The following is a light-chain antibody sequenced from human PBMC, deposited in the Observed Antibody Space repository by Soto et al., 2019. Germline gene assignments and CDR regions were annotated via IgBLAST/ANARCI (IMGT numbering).Light chain of an antibody. Sequence: EIVMTQSPATLSVSPGERATLSCRARQSISSNLAWYQHKPGQAPRLLIYGASTRATGIPARFSGSGSGTEFTPTISSLQSEDFAVYYCQQYNSWPPWTFGQGTKVEIK. CDR1: QSISSN. V-gene: IGKV3-15*01. J-gene: IGKJ1*01. CDR2: GAS. CDR3: QQYNSWPPWT.